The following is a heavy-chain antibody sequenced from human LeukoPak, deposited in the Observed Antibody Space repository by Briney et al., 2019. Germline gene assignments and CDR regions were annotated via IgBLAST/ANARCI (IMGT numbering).Heavy chain of an antibody. CDR3: ARVAAAVKGFDY. Sequence: GGSLRLSCAASGFTFDNYGMNWVRQAPGKGLEWVSGITWNGDNTGYADSVKGRFTISRQNAKNSLYLQMNSLRAGDTAVYYCARVAAAVKGFDYWGQGTLVTVSS. CDR1: GFTFDNYG. V-gene: IGHV3-20*04. J-gene: IGHJ4*02. D-gene: IGHD6-13*01. CDR2: ITWNGDNT.